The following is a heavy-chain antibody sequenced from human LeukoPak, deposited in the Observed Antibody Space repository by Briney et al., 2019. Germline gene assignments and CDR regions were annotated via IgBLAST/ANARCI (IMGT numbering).Heavy chain of an antibody. CDR2: IYYSGST. J-gene: IGHJ5*02. CDR1: GGSISSYY. Sequence: SETLSLTSTVSGGSISSYYWSWIRQPPGKGLEWIGYIYYSGSTNYNPSLKSRVTISVDTSKNQFSLKLSSVTAADTAVYYCAREVAAAGTNWFDPWGQGTLVTVSS. V-gene: IGHV4-59*01. D-gene: IGHD6-13*01. CDR3: AREVAAAGTNWFDP.